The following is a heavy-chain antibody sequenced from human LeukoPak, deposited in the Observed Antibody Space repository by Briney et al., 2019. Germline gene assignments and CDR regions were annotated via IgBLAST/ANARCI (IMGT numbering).Heavy chain of an antibody. J-gene: IGHJ3*02. D-gene: IGHD2-2*01. Sequence: GGSLRLSCAASGFTFSSYSMNWVRQAPGKGLEWVSSISSSSSYIYYADSVKGRFTISRDNAKNSLYLQMNSLRAEDTAVYYCARDVGYCSSTSCKPDDAFDIWGQGTMVTVSS. CDR3: ARDVGYCSSTSCKPDDAFDI. V-gene: IGHV3-21*01. CDR1: GFTFSSYS. CDR2: ISSSSSYI.